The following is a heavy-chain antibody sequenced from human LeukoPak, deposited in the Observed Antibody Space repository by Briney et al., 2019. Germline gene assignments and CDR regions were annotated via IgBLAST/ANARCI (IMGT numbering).Heavy chain of an antibody. CDR1: GGSISSSNW. V-gene: IGHV4-4*02. CDR2: IYHSGST. CDR3: ARVSPGRGGMVRGGRTHRYFDY. Sequence: PSETLSLTCAVSGGSISSSNWWSWVRQPPGKGLEWIGEIYHSGSTNYNPSLKSRVTISVDTSKNQFSLKLSSVTAADTAVYYCARVSPGRGGMVRGGRTHRYFDYWGQGTLVTVSS. D-gene: IGHD3-10*01. J-gene: IGHJ4*02.